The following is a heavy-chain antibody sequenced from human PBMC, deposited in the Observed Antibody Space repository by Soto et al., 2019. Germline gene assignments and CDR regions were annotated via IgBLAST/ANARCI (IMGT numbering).Heavy chain of an antibody. J-gene: IGHJ4*02. V-gene: IGHV4-39*01. Sequence: PSATLSLTCTVSGSSISSRNYYWGLIRQPPGQGLAWIGSIYYSGSTYYNPSLQSRVTISVDTSKNQFSLKLTSVTAADAAVYYCARRSGTYGSGSYYNVYTIHYFDYWGQGTLVTVS. D-gene: IGHD3-10*01. CDR2: IYYSGST. CDR1: GSSISSRNYY. CDR3: ARRSGTYGSGSYYNVYTIHYFDY.